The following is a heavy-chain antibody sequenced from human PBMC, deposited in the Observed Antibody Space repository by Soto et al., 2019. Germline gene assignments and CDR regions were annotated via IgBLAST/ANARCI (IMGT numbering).Heavy chain of an antibody. CDR2: IYYTGST. V-gene: IGHV4-31*03. D-gene: IGHD1-1*01. CDR1: GVSITTGGYY. J-gene: IGHJ2*01. CDR3: ARGLRPTGDPGYWLFEP. Sequence: QVQLQESGPGLVKPSETLSLTCTVSGVSITTGGYYWSLIRQHPGKGLEWIGYIYYTGSTDYNPSLKSRVAMSLDTSKNQFSLKLRSVTAADTAVYYCARGLRPTGDPGYWLFEPWGRGTLVTVSS.